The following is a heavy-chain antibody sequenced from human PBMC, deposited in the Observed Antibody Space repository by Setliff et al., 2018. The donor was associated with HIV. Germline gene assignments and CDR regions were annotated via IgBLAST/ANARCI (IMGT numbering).Heavy chain of an antibody. CDR2: FDSSGGT. CDR3: AREHCSGGSCNGFDI. D-gene: IGHD2-15*01. Sequence: SETLSLTCTVSGDSISSYSWNWIRQPAGMGLEWIGRFDSSGGTDYNPSLKSRVTISLDTSRNQFSLKLGSVTAADTAMYYCAREHCSGGSCNGFDIWGQGTMVTVSS. V-gene: IGHV4-4*07. J-gene: IGHJ3*02. CDR1: GDSISSYS.